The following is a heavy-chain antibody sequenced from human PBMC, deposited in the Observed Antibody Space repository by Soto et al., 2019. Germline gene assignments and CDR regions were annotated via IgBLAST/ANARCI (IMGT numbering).Heavy chain of an antibody. CDR2: ISYDGSNK. V-gene: IGHV3-30*18. D-gene: IGHD3-22*01. J-gene: IGHJ4*02. Sequence: QTGGSLRLSCAASGFTFSSYGMHWVRQAPGKGLEWVAVISYDGSNKYYADSVKGRFTISRDNSKNTLYLQMNSLRAEDTAVYYCAKDKGYDSSGPRSYFDYWGQGTLVTVSS. CDR1: GFTFSSYG. CDR3: AKDKGYDSSGPRSYFDY.